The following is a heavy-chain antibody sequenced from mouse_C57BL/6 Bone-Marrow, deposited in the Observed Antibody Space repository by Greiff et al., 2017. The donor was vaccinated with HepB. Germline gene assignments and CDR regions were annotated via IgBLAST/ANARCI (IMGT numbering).Heavy chain of an antibody. J-gene: IGHJ1*03. V-gene: IGHV1-72*01. CDR2: IDPNSGGT. D-gene: IGHD2-4*01. CDR3: ARKENYEYDAWYFDV. Sequence: QVQLQQPGAELVKPGASVKLSCKASGYTFTSYWMHWVKQRPGRGLEWIGRIDPNSGGTKYNEKFKSKATLTVDKPSSTAYMQLSSLTSEDSAVYYWARKENYEYDAWYFDVWGTGTTVTVSS. CDR1: GYTFTSYW.